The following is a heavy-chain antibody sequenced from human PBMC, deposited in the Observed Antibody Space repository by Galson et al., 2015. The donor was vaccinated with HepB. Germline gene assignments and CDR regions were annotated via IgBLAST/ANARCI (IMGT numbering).Heavy chain of an antibody. Sequence: SVKVSCKASGGTLSTYAISWVRQAPGQGLEWMGGIIPIFVSSNYAQKFQGRVTITADESTSTVYMELSSLASEDTAVYYCASGNVVVPFYYYYGMDVWGQGTTVTVSS. V-gene: IGHV1-69*13. CDR3: ASGNVVVPFYYYYGMDV. D-gene: IGHD2-2*01. CDR2: IIPIFVSS. J-gene: IGHJ6*02. CDR1: GGTLSTYA.